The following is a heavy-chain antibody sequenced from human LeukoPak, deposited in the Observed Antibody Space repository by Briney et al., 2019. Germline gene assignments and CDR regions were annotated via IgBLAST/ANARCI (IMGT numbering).Heavy chain of an antibody. CDR2: ISGSGVST. CDR1: GFTFSSYA. CDR3: AKGGFCSTTSCFDYYYFAMDA. V-gene: IGHV3-23*01. Sequence: TGGSLRLSCAASGFTFSSYAMSWVGQAPGKGLEWVSAISGSGVSTHYADSVKGRFTISRDNYKNTLYLQVDSLRAEDTAVYYCAKGGFCSTTSCFDYYYFAMDAWGQGTTVTVSS. D-gene: IGHD2-2*01. J-gene: IGHJ6*02.